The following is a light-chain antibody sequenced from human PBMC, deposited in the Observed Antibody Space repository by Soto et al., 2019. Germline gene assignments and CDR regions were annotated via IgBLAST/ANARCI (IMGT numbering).Light chain of an antibody. CDR1: QSVSTN. CDR2: GAS. V-gene: IGKV3-15*01. J-gene: IGKJ4*01. Sequence: EIVMTQSPATLSVSPWERATLSCRASQSVSTNLAWYQQKPGQAPRLLIFGASTRAAGIPARFSGSGSGTEFTLTISSLQSEDFAVYYCQQYSNWPLTFGGGTKVDIK. CDR3: QQYSNWPLT.